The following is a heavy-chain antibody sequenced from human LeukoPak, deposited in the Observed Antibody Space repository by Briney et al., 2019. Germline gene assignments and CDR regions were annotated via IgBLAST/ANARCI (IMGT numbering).Heavy chain of an antibody. CDR3: ARDDYGDLQYFEN. J-gene: IGHJ4*02. Sequence: ASVKVSCKASGYTFTDYFLHWVRQAPGQGLEWMGWINPNDGGTLHAQKFQGRVTMPRDSSITTAYMELNGLRSDDTAVYYCARDDYGDLQYFENWGQGTLVTVSS. D-gene: IGHD4-17*01. CDR2: INPNDGGT. CDR1: GYTFTDYF. V-gene: IGHV1-2*02.